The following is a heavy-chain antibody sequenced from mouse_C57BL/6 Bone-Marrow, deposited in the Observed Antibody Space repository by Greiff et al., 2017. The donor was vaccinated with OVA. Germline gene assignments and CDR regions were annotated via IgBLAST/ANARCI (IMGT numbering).Heavy chain of an antibody. Sequence: VQLQESGAELARPGASVKLSCKASGYTFTSYGISWVKQRTGQGLEWIGEIYPRSGSPYYNEKFKGKATLTADKSSSTAYMELRSLTSEDSAVYFCARGGYGYDGPFAYWGQGTLVTGSA. CDR2: IYPRSGSP. V-gene: IGHV1-81*01. CDR1: GYTFTSYG. CDR3: ARGGYGYDGPFAY. D-gene: IGHD2-2*01. J-gene: IGHJ3*01.